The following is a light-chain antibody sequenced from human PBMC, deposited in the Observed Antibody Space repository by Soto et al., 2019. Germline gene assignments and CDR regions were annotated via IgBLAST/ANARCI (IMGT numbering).Light chain of an antibody. CDR2: ANA. CDR3: QSHYTSLRGVL. Sequence: QSVLTQPPSVSGAPGQRVTISCTGTSSNLGAHYDVHWYQQLPVTAPKLLIYANAIRPSGVPDRFSGSRSGSSASLAITGLQAEDEGTSSFQSHYTSLRGVLFGGVTKVTVL. J-gene: IGLJ2*01. CDR1: SSNLGAHYD. V-gene: IGLV1-40*01.